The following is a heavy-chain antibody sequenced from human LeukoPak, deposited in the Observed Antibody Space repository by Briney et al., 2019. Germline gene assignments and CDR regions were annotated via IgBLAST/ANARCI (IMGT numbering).Heavy chain of an antibody. J-gene: IGHJ4*02. CDR1: GFTFSSYS. Sequence: SGGSLRLSCAASGFTFSSYSMNWVRQAPGKGLEWVSYISSSSSTIYYADSVKGRFTISRDNAKNSLYLQMNSLRAEDTAVYYCARVYPVVAATTRGYFDYWGQGTLVTVSS. CDR3: ARVYPVVAATTRGYFDY. D-gene: IGHD2-15*01. V-gene: IGHV3-48*01. CDR2: ISSSSSTI.